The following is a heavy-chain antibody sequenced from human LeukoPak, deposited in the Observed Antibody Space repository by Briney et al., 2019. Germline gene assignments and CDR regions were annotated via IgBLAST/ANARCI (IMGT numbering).Heavy chain of an antibody. V-gene: IGHV3-33*06. CDR1: GFTISSYG. CDR2: IWYDGSNK. CDR3: AKAGPTTRTRKYYFDY. D-gene: IGHD4-11*01. Sequence: PGRSLRLSCAASGFTISSYGMHWVRQAPGKGLEWVAVIWYDGSNKYYADSVKGRFTISRDNSKNTLYLQMNSLRAEDTAVYYCAKAGPTTRTRKYYFDYWGQGTLVTVSS. J-gene: IGHJ4*02.